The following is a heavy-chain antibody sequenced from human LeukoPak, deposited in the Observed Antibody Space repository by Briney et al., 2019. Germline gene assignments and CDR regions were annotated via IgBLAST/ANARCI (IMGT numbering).Heavy chain of an antibody. CDR3: AREGYYGSGSPPSLHFDY. J-gene: IGHJ4*02. D-gene: IGHD3-10*01. CDR1: GFTFRNYV. Sequence: GGSLRLSCAASGFTFRNYVIHWVRQAPGKGLEWVAVTSSDLNVKLYADSVKGRFTISRDNSRSTLYLQMNSLRPEDTAIYYCAREGYYGSGSPPSLHFDYWGQGTLVTVSS. CDR2: TSSDLNVK. V-gene: IGHV3-30*03.